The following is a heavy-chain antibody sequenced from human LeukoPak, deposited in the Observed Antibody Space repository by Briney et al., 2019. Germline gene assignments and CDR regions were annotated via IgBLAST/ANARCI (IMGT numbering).Heavy chain of an antibody. V-gene: IGHV3-49*04. CDR1: GFTFGDYA. CDR2: IQAEACGGAT. Sequence: GGSLRLSCSTSGFTFGDYAMSWVRQAPGKGLEWVGFIQAEACGGATKYAASVNGRFSISRDDSQSIANLQMNDLKTEDTAVYYCTRAPHPRCSSSGCYLDYWGQGTLVTVSS. J-gene: IGHJ4*02. CDR3: TRAPHPRCSSSGCYLDY. D-gene: IGHD2-2*01.